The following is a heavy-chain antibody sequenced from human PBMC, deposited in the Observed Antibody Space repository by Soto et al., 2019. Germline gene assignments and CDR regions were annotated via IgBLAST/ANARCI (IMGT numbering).Heavy chain of an antibody. Sequence: EVQLLESGGGLVQPGGSLRLSCAASGFTFSSYAMSWVRQAPGKGLEWVSAISGSGGSTYYADSVKGRFTISRDNSKNTLYLQMNSLRAEDTAVYYCAKDPPGLYRSAGGNWFDPWGQGTLVTVSS. D-gene: IGHD6-25*01. V-gene: IGHV3-23*01. J-gene: IGHJ5*02. CDR1: GFTFSSYA. CDR2: ISGSGGST. CDR3: AKDPPGLYRSAGGNWFDP.